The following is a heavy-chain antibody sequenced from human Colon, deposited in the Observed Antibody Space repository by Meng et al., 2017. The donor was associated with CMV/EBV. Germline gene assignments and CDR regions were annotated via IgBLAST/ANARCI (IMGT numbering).Heavy chain of an antibody. V-gene: IGHV4-34*01. J-gene: IGHJ4*02. CDR1: GGSFSEYY. CDR2: IRHSGSTSY. CDR3: AGGSYQAWELLHY. Sequence: QVQLQQWGAGLLYPSAPPCLTCAVYGGSFSEYYWSWIRHPPGRGLEWIGEIRHSGSTSYSYNSSLKSRVTISIDTSKNQFSLELTSVTAADTAVYYCAGGSYQAWELLHYWGQGTLVTVSS. D-gene: IGHD1-26*01.